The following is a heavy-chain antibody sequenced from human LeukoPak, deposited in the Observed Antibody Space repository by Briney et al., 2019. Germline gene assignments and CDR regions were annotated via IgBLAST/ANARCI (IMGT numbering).Heavy chain of an antibody. CDR3: AIDPNWGTHS. CDR2: IGNNGGGI. J-gene: IGHJ4*02. CDR1: GFTFSTYT. V-gene: IGHV3-23*01. D-gene: IGHD7-27*01. Sequence: GGSLRLSCAAPGFTFSTYTMYWVRHPPGKRLEWVSIIGNNGGGIHYADSVRGRFTISRDNSKSAFYLQMNSLRVEDTAVYYCAIDPNWGTHSWGQGVLVTVSS.